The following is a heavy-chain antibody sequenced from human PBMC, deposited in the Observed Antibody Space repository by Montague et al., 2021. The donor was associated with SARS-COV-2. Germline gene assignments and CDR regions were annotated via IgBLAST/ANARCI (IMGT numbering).Heavy chain of an antibody. Sequence: SLRLSCAASGLSFSNHEANWVRQAPRKGLEWVGKISGSGTSTYYAKSVTGRFTISRDTAKNSLFLQMSSLRAEDTAVYYCARGYSGYDWGGIGGYYYYMDXWGKGTTVTVSS. CDR1: GLSFSNHE. D-gene: IGHD5-12*01. CDR3: ARGYSGYDWGGIGGYYYYMDX. J-gene: IGHJ6*03. CDR2: ISGSGTST. V-gene: IGHV3-48*03.